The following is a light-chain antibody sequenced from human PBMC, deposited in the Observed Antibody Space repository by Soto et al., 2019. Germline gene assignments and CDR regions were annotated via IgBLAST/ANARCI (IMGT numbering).Light chain of an antibody. Sequence: DIQMTQSPSTLSASVGDRVTITCRASQSISSWLAWYQQKPGNAPKLLIYDASSLESGVPSRFSGSGSGTEFTLTIRSLQPDDFATYYCQQYNSYPETFGQGTKLEIK. CDR3: QQYNSYPET. V-gene: IGKV1-5*01. CDR2: DAS. CDR1: QSISSW. J-gene: IGKJ2*01.